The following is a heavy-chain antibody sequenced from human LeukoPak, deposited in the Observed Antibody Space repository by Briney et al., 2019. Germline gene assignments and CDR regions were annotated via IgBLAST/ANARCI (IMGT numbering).Heavy chain of an antibody. CDR1: GFTFSTYW. Sequence: GGSLRLSCAASGFTFSTYWMHWVHQAPGKGLVWVSHISSDGSSTTYADSVKARFTVSRDNAKNTLYLHMNSLRAEDTAVYYCARLGDGYNPDYWGQGTLVAVSS. D-gene: IGHD5-24*01. V-gene: IGHV3-74*03. J-gene: IGHJ4*02. CDR2: ISSDGSST. CDR3: ARLGDGYNPDY.